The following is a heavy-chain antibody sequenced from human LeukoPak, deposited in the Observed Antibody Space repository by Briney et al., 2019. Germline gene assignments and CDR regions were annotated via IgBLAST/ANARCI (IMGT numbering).Heavy chain of an antibody. CDR2: IYYSGST. Sequence: PSKTLSLTCTVSGGSIRSSIYYWGWIRQPPGKGLEWIGSIYYSGSTYYNPSLKSRVTISVDTSENQFSLKLSSVVAADTAVYYCARHWGGHSGTYSHWFDPWGQGTLVTVSS. V-gene: IGHV4-39*01. CDR3: ARHWGGHSGTYSHWFDP. D-gene: IGHD1-26*01. J-gene: IGHJ5*02. CDR1: GGSIRSSIYY.